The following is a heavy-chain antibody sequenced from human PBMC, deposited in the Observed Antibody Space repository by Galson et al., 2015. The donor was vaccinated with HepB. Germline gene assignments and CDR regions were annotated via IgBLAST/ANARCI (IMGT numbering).Heavy chain of an antibody. CDR2: INGGNGNT. D-gene: IGHD2-15*01. V-gene: IGHV1-3*01. J-gene: IGHJ5*02. CDR3: ARVARPLVFIAATRWVDP. Sequence: SVKVSCKASGYTFTSYNIHWVRQAPGQRLEWMGWINGGNGNTKYSQKFQDRVTITRETAASTAYLELSSLTSEDTAFYFCARVARPLVFIAATRWVDPWGQGTLVTVSS. CDR1: GYTFTSYN.